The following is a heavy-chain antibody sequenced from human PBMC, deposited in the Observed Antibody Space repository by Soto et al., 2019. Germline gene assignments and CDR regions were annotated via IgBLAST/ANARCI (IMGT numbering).Heavy chain of an antibody. J-gene: IGHJ6*02. V-gene: IGHV6-1*01. CDR3: ARDLTSIAVAGTRFNYYYGMDV. CDR1: GDSVPSNSAA. D-gene: IGHD6-19*01. Sequence: SQTLSLTCAISGDSVPSNSAAWNWIRQSPSRGLEWLGRTYYRSKWYNDYAVSVKSRITINPDTSKNQFSLQLNSVTPEDTAVYYCARDLTSIAVAGTRFNYYYGMDVWGQGTTVTVSS. CDR2: TYYRSKWYN.